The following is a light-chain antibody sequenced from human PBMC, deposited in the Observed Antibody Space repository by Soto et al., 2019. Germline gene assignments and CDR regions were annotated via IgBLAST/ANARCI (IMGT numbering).Light chain of an antibody. CDR1: QSVSSH. V-gene: IGKV3-11*01. CDR3: QQRSNCPLT. J-gene: IGKJ4*01. CDR2: DAA. Sequence: EIVLTQSPATLSLSPGERATLSCRASQSVSSHLVWYQQKPGQAPRLLIYDAANRATGIPVRFSGSGSGTDFTLTISSLEPEDFAVYYCQQRSNCPLTFGGGTKVEIK.